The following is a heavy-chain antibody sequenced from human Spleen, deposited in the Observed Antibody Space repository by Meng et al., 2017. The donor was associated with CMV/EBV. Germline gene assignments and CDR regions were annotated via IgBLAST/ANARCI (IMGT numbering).Heavy chain of an antibody. D-gene: IGHD5-12*01. Sequence: CRASGSTFTGYYIHWLRQAPGQGLEWMAWINPNTVVTNYAQKFQGRVTMTRDTSISTAYMELSRLTSDDTAVYYCARDNGYDLIKHWGQGTLVTVSS. V-gene: IGHV1-2*02. CDR1: GSTFTGYY. J-gene: IGHJ4*02. CDR2: INPNTVVT. CDR3: ARDNGYDLIKH.